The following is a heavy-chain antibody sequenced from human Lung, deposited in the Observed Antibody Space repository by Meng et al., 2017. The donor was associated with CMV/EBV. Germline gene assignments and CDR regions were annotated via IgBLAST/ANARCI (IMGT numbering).Heavy chain of an antibody. CDR1: GYTFTNYN. CDR3: ARGLRRPSSAIDLDY. CDR2: MKPNTGNT. D-gene: IGHD2-2*01. J-gene: IGHJ4*02. Sequence: QVLLVQSGAEVKKPGAALKVSCKASGYTFTNYNINWVRQATGQGLEWMGWMKPNTGNTGYGQKFQGRITMTRNTAISTAYMELSSLTSEDTAVYFCARGLRRPSSAIDLDYWGQGTLVTVSS. V-gene: IGHV1-8*01.